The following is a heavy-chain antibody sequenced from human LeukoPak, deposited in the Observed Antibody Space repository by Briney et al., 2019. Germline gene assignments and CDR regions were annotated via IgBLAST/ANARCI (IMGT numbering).Heavy chain of an antibody. CDR2: IKHSGST. J-gene: IGHJ3*01. D-gene: IGHD1-26*01. Sequence: PSETLSLTCAVYGGSFSGYYWSWIRQPPGKGLEWIGEIKHSGSTNYNPSPKSRVTISVDTSKNQFSLRLNSVTAADTAVYYCARALSGGGHAFDLWGQGTMITVSS. V-gene: IGHV4-34*01. CDR1: GGSFSGYY. CDR3: ARALSGGGHAFDL.